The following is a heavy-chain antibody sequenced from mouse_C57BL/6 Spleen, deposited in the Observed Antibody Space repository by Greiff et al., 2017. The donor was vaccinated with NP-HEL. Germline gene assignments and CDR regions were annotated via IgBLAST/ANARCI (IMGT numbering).Heavy chain of an antibody. CDR2: IWGVGST. Sequence: VHLVESGPGLVAPSQSLSITCTVSGFSLTSYGVDWVRQSPGKGLEWLGVIWGVGSTNYNSALKSRLSISKDNSKSQVFLKMNSLQTDDTAMYYCARYDYDGGTNYWGQGTSVTVSS. V-gene: IGHV2-6*01. J-gene: IGHJ4*01. CDR1: GFSLTSYG. CDR3: ARYDYDGGTNY. D-gene: IGHD2-4*01.